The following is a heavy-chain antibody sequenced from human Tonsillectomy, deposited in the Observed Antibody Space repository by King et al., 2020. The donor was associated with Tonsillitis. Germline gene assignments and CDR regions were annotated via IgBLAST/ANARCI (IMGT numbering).Heavy chain of an antibody. D-gene: IGHD3-3*01. CDR3: AKDLADADFHFDY. J-gene: IGHJ4*02. V-gene: IGHV3-23*04. CDR1: GFTFSSYA. Sequence: VQLVESGGGLVQPGGSLRLSCAASGFTFSSYAMSWVRQAPGKGLEWVSLISGRGSSTYYADSVKGRFTISRDNSKNKLYLQMNSLRAEDSAVYYCAKDLADADFHFDYWGQGTLVPVSS. CDR2: ISGRGSST.